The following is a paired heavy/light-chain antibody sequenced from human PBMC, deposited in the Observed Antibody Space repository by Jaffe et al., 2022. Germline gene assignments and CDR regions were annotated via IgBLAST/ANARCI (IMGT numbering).Heavy chain of an antibody. CDR1: GGSFSGYY. J-gene: IGHJ5*02. Sequence: QVQLQQWGAGLLKPSETLSLTCAVYGGSFSGYYWSWIRQPPGKGLEWIGEINHSGSTNYNPSLKSRVTISVDTSKNQFSLKLSSVTAADTAVYYCARGVLRFLEWLSPLNPDQAALHWFDPWGQGTLVTVSS. CDR2: INHSGST. D-gene: IGHD3-3*01. CDR3: ARGVLRFLEWLSPLNPDQAALHWFDP. V-gene: IGHV4-34*01.
Light chain of an antibody. Sequence: SSELTQDPAVSVALGQTVRITCQGDSLRSYYASWYQQKPGQAPVLVIYGKNNRPSGIPDRFSGSSSGNTASLTITGAQAEDEADYYCNSRDSSGNPHVVFGGGTKLTVL. V-gene: IGLV3-19*01. CDR3: NSRDSSGNPHVV. J-gene: IGLJ2*01. CDR2: GKN. CDR1: SLRSYY.